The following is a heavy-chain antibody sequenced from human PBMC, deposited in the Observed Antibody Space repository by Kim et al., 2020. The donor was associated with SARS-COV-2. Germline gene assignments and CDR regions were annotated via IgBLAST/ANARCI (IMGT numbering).Heavy chain of an antibody. D-gene: IGHD4-17*01. CDR2: ISWNSGSI. J-gene: IGHJ3*02. Sequence: GGSLRLSCAASGFTFDDYAMHWVRQAPGKGLEWVSGISWNSGSIGYADSVKGRFTISRDNAKNSLYLQMNSLRAEDTALYYCAKGHDYGDYAFDIWGQGTMVTVSS. CDR1: GFTFDDYA. CDR3: AKGHDYGDYAFDI. V-gene: IGHV3-9*01.